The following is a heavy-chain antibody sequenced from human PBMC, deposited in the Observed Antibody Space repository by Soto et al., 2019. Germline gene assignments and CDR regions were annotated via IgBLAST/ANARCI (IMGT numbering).Heavy chain of an antibody. CDR2: IKHDGSEK. CDR1: GFTFSSYG. D-gene: IGHD1-26*01. CDR3: ARPLTTGWGLLINGY. V-gene: IGHV3-7*01. J-gene: IGHJ4*02. Sequence: PGGSLRLSCAASGFTFSSYGMLWVRQAPGKGLEWVATIKHDGSEKYYVDSVKGRFTISRDNAKNSLYLQMNSLRAEDTAVYYCARPLTTGWGLLINGYWGQGTQVTVSS.